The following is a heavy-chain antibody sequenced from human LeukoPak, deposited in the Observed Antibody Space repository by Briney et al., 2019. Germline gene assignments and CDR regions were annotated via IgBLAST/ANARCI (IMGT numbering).Heavy chain of an antibody. CDR3: VRSSSSIFDY. J-gene: IGHJ4*02. V-gene: IGHV4-59*08. CDR1: GGSISSYY. D-gene: IGHD6-6*01. Sequence: PSETLSLTCNVSGGSISSYYWSWIRQPPGKGLEWIGSIYYSGSTNYNPSLKSRVTISVDTSKNQFSLKLSSVTAADTAVYYCVRSSSSIFDYWGQGTLVTVSS. CDR2: IYYSGST.